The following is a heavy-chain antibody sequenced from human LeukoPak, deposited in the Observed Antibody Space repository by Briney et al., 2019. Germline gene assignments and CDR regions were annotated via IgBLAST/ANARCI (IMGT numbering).Heavy chain of an antibody. J-gene: IGHJ5*02. V-gene: IGHV3-7*04. D-gene: IGHD3-10*01. CDR1: GFTFSIYA. CDR2: INQDQNEI. CDR3: VRAHNPGGWFNP. Sequence: GGSLRLSCAASGFTFSIYAMTWVCQAPGKGLEWVASINQDQNEIHYVDSVRGRFTISRDNAKNSLYLQMNSLTAEDTALYYCVRAHNPGGWFNPWGQGTLVTVSS.